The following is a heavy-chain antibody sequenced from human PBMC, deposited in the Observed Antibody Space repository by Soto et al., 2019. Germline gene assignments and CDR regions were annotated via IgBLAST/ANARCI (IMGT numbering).Heavy chain of an antibody. V-gene: IGHV5-51*01. D-gene: IGHD3-22*01. J-gene: IGHJ5*02. CDR1: GYKFTSSC. Sequence: GESLKISCRTAGYKFTSSCIAWVLQKPCKGLEWMGIIFPSDSDTRYSPSFQGQVTISADRSTSTVFLQWASLKASDTAVYFCARKDKSGYFNWFDPWGQGTLVTVSS. CDR2: IFPSDSDT. CDR3: ARKDKSGYFNWFDP.